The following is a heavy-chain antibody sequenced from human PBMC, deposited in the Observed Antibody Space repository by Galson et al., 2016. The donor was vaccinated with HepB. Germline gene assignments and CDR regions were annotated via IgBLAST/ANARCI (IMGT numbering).Heavy chain of an antibody. CDR1: GFSPSTTGVG. V-gene: IGHV2-5*02. Sequence: PALVKPTQSLTLTCTFSGFSPSTTGVGMGWIRQPPGKALEWLALIYWDDDKHYTPSLKSRLTVTKDTSQNQVVLTMTNVDPVDTATYYCAHGAGYFDFWGQGTLVTVSS. CDR2: IYWDDDK. D-gene: IGHD6-19*01. CDR3: AHGAGYFDF. J-gene: IGHJ4*02.